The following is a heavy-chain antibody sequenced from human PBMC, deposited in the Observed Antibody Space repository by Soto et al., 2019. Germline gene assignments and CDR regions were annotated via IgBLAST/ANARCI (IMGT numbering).Heavy chain of an antibody. V-gene: IGHV4-34*01. D-gene: IGHD6-6*01. J-gene: IGHJ5*02. Sequence: QVQLQQWGAGLLKPSETLSLTCAVYGGSFSGYYWSWIRQPPGKGLEWIGEINHSGSTNYNPSLKSRVTISVDTSKNQFSLKLSSVTAADTAVYYCARGMVEYSSSSDWFDPWGQGTLVTVSS. CDR1: GGSFSGYY. CDR2: INHSGST. CDR3: ARGMVEYSSSSDWFDP.